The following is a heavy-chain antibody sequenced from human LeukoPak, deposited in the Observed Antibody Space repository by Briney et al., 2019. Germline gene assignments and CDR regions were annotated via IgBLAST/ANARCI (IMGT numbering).Heavy chain of an antibody. V-gene: IGHV3-23*01. CDR2: ISGSGGST. Sequence: GGPLRLSYAASEFTSSSYGMSWVRQAPGKGLEWVSAISGSGGSTYYADSVKGRFTISRDNSKNTLYLQMNSLRAEDTAVYYCAATVGYSSSWYAADYWGQGTLATVSS. D-gene: IGHD6-13*01. CDR3: AATVGYSSSWYAADY. J-gene: IGHJ4*02. CDR1: EFTSSSYG.